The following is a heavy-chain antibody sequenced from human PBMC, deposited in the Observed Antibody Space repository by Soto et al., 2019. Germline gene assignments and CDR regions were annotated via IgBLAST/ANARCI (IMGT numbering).Heavy chain of an antibody. CDR2: IIPIFGTA. J-gene: IGHJ6*02. Sequence: QVQLVQSGAEVKKPGSSVKVSCKASGGTFSSYAISWVRQAPGQGLEWMGGIIPIFGTANDAQKFQGRVTITADESTSTAYMELSSLRSEDTAVYYCSRDHRLYYYDSSVGRRCGMDDRGQGTTVTVSS. V-gene: IGHV1-69*12. CDR3: SRDHRLYYYDSSVGRRCGMDD. CDR1: GGTFSSYA. D-gene: IGHD3-22*01.